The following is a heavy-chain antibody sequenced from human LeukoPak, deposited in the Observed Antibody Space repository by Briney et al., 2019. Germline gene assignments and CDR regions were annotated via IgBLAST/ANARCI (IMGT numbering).Heavy chain of an antibody. CDR2: INHSGST. CDR1: GGSFSGYY. D-gene: IGHD1-26*01. CDR3: ARRLKGRGANWFDP. V-gene: IGHV4-34*01. J-gene: IGHJ5*02. Sequence: PSETLSLTCAVYGGSFSGYYWSWIRQPPGKGLEWIGEINHSGSTNYNPSLKSRVTISVDTSKNQFSLKLSSVTAADTAVYYCARRLKGRGANWFDPWGQGTLVTVSS.